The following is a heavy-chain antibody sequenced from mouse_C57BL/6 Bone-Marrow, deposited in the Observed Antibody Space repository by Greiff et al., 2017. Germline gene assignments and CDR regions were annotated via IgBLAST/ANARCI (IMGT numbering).Heavy chain of an antibody. J-gene: IGHJ1*03. D-gene: IGHD1-1*01. Sequence: QVQLQQPGAELVKPGASVKLSCKASGYTFTSYWMHWVKQRPGQGLEWIGMIHPNSGSTNYNEKFKSKATLTVDKSSSTAYMQLSSLTSEDSAVYYWAMGHYGSSYCYWYFDVWGTGTTVTVSS. CDR1: GYTFTSYW. CDR2: IHPNSGST. V-gene: IGHV1-64*01. CDR3: AMGHYGSSYCYWYFDV.